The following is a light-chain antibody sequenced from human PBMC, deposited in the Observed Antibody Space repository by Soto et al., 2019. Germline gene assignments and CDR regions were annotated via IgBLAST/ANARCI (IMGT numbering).Light chain of an antibody. V-gene: IGKV2-30*01. CDR2: KVS. CDR1: QSLVYSDGNTY. CDR3: MQGTHWPRT. J-gene: IGKJ2*01. Sequence: DVVMTQSPLSLPVTLGQPASISCRSSQSLVYSDGNTYLNWYQQRPDQSPRRLIYKVSNRDSGVPDRFSGSGSGTDFTLKISRVEAEDVGVYYCMQGTHWPRTFGQGTKLET.